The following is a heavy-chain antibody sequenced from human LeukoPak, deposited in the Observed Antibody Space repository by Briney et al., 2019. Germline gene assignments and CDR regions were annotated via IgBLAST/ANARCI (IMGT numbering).Heavy chain of an antibody. Sequence: PGGSLRLSCVASGFTSSNYAMHWVRQAPGKGREWVALISYDGSNKNYADSVKGRFTISRDNSKNTLYLQMNSLRAEDTAVYFCAKGYVPGDYGGAYYYYGMDVWGQGTTVTVFS. CDR3: AKGYVPGDYGGAYYYYGMDV. J-gene: IGHJ6*02. CDR2: ISYDGSNK. V-gene: IGHV3-30*18. D-gene: IGHD4-17*01. CDR1: GFTSSNYA.